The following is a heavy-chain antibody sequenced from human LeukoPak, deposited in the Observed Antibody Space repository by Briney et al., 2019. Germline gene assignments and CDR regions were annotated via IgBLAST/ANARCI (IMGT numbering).Heavy chain of an antibody. CDR1: GGSISSGGYY. V-gene: IGHV4-30-2*01. J-gene: IGHJ3*02. CDR3: ARHGNIVVTPAASKAFDI. CDR2: IYHSGST. Sequence: SETLSLTCTVSGGSISSGGYYWSWIRQPPGKGLEWIGYIYHSGSTYYNPSLKSRVTISVDRSKNQFSLRLSSVTAADTAVYHCARHGNIVVTPAASKAFDIWGQGTMVTVSS. D-gene: IGHD2-2*01.